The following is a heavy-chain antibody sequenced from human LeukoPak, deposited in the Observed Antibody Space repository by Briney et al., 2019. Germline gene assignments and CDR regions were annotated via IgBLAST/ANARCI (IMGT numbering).Heavy chain of an antibody. D-gene: IGHD2-15*01. J-gene: IGHJ4*02. CDR1: GFNFNIFD. V-gene: IGHV3-64*01. Sequence: PGGSLRLSCAASGFNFNIFDMYWVRQSPGKGLEYVSSITANGLDTYYANSVKGRFTISRDNSKNTVFLQMSSLRSEDMAVYYCARARGYCNGGSCYYFDFWGQGTLVTVSS. CDR2: ITANGLDT. CDR3: ARARGYCNGGSCYYFDF.